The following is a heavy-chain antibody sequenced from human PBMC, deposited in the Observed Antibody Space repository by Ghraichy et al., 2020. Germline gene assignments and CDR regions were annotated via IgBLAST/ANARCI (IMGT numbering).Heavy chain of an antibody. CDR2: ISGSGDRT. CDR1: GFTFSSYA. Sequence: GGSLRLSCAASGFTFSSYAMTWVRQAPGKGLEWVSAISGSGDRTYYADSVKGRFTISRDNSKNTLYLQMNSLRAEDTAVNYCPGGDYYYGMDVWGQGTTVTVSS. J-gene: IGHJ6*02. CDR3: PGGDYYYGMDV. V-gene: IGHV3-23*01. D-gene: IGHD1-26*01.